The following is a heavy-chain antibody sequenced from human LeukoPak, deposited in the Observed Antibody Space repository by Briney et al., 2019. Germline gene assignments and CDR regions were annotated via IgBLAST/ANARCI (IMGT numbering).Heavy chain of an antibody. CDR1: GYTLTELS. V-gene: IGHV1-24*01. CDR3: ATRGVLSGYWSGGGYFDY. D-gene: IGHD3-22*01. Sequence: ASVKVSCKASGYTLTELSMHWVRQAPGKGLEWMGGFDPEDGETIYAQKFQGRVTMTEDTSTDTAYMELSSLRSEDTAVYYCATRGVLSGYWSGGGYFDYWGQGTLVTVSS. J-gene: IGHJ4*02. CDR2: FDPEDGET.